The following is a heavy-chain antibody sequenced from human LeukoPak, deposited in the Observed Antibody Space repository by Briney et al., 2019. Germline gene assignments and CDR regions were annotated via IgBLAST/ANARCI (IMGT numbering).Heavy chain of an antibody. CDR3: ARVYDFWSGYLRYFDY. V-gene: IGHV1-2*02. Sequence: ASVKVSCKASGYTFTGYYMHWVRQAPGQGLEWMGWINPNSGGTNYAQKFQGRVTMTRDTSISTAYMELSRLRSDDTAVYYCARVYDFWSGYLRYFDYWGQGTLVIVSS. J-gene: IGHJ4*02. CDR2: INPNSGGT. CDR1: GYTFTGYY. D-gene: IGHD3-3*01.